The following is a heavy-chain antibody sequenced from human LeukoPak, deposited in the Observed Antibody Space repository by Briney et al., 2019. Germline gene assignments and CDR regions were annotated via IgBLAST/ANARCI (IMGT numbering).Heavy chain of an antibody. Sequence: PSETLSLTCSVSGYSISSAYYWGWIRQPPGKGLEWIATIHYSGSTYYNPSLKSRVTISLDTSKNQFSLKLTSVTAADTAVYYCARVVTSYYGGFDYWGQGALVTVSS. CDR2: IHYSGST. D-gene: IGHD3-9*01. CDR3: ARVVTSYYGGFDY. J-gene: IGHJ4*02. CDR1: GYSISSAYY. V-gene: IGHV4-38-2*02.